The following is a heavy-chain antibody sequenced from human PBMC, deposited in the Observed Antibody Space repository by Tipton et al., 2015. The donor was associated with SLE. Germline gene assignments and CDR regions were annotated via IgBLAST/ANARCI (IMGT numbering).Heavy chain of an antibody. CDR2: ISGSGGST. CDR3: AKSSVAGTGLDY. V-gene: IGHV3-23*01. D-gene: IGHD6-19*01. J-gene: IGHJ4*02. CDR1: GFTFSSYA. Sequence: SLRLSCAASGFTFSSYAMSWVRQAPGKGLEWVSAISGSGGSTYYADSVKGRFTISRDNSKNTLYLQMNSLRAEDTAVYYCAKSSVAGTGLDYWGQGTLVTVSS.